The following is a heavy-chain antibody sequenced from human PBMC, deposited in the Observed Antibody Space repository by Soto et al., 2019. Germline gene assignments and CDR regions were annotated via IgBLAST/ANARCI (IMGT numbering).Heavy chain of an antibody. D-gene: IGHD2-15*01. CDR1: GYSFATYS. CDR2: ITPYNGDT. J-gene: IGHJ4*02. V-gene: IGHV1-18*01. CDR3: ARLAPCSGGTCYSRPLDY. Sequence: QVQLLQSGAEVKEPGASVKVSCKASGYSFATYSISWVRQAPGQGLEWMGWITPYNGDTNYAHEPQCTDPMTTASSKSTAYMEVRSLRSDDTAVYYCARLAPCSGGTCYSRPLDYWGQGALVPVSS.